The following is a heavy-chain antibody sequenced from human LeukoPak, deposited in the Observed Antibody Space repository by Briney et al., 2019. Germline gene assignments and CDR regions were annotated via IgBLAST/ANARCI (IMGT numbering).Heavy chain of an antibody. CDR1: GFTFSNYA. D-gene: IGHD4-17*01. CDR2: ISGSGYST. V-gene: IGHV3-23*01. CDR3: AKDYGDYAYYFHY. Sequence: PGGSLRLSCAASGFTFSNYAMNWVRQAPGKRLEWVSVISGSGYSTYYADSVKGRFTISRDNSKNTLYLQTNSLRAEDTAVYYCAKDYGDYAYYFHYWGQGTLVTVSS. J-gene: IGHJ4*02.